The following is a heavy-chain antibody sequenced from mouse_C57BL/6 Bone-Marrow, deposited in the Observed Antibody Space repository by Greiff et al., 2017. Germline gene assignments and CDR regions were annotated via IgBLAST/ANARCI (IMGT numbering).Heavy chain of an antibody. J-gene: IGHJ4*01. CDR3: ANYYGSSYEDAMDY. V-gene: IGHV14-2*01. CDR2: IDPEDGET. Sequence: VQLQQSGAELVKPGASVKLSCTASGFNIKDYYMHWVKQRNEKGLEWIGRIDPEDGETKYAPKFQGKATITADTSSNTAYLQLSSLTSEDTAVYYCANYYGSSYEDAMDYWGQGTSVTVSS. CDR1: GFNIKDYY. D-gene: IGHD1-1*01.